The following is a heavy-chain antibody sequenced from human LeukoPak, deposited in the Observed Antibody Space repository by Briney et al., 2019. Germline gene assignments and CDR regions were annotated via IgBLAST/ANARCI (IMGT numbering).Heavy chain of an antibody. D-gene: IGHD3-9*01. CDR3: AKDLYDILTGYLSDYYYYGMDV. V-gene: IGHV3-23*01. Sequence: GGSLRLSCAASGYTLTGFAMSWVRQAPGEGLEWISAFSGSGGSTCYADSVKGRFTISRDNSKHTLYLQMNSLRAEDTAVYYCAKDLYDILTGYLSDYYYYGMDVWGQGTTVTVSS. CDR1: GYTLTGFA. J-gene: IGHJ6*02. CDR2: FSGSGGST.